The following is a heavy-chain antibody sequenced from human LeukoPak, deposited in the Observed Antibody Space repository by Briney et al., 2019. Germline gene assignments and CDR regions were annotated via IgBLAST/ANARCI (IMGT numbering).Heavy chain of an antibody. Sequence: SETLSLTCAVYGGSFSGYYWSWIRQPPGKGLEWIGEINHSGSTNYNPSLKSRVTISVDTSKNQFSLKLSSVTAADTAVYYCASSYGYDSQIDWGQGTLVTVSS. V-gene: IGHV4-34*01. J-gene: IGHJ4*02. CDR3: ASSYGYDSQID. D-gene: IGHD3-3*01. CDR2: INHSGST. CDR1: GGSFSGYY.